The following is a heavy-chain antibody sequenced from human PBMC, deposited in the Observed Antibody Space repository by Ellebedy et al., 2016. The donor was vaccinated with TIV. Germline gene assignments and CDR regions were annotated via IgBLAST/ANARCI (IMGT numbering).Heavy chain of an antibody. V-gene: IGHV3-66*01. CDR2: LYKDGKS. CDR1: GITVSDYF. D-gene: IGHD3-10*01. CDR3: ARVTAYGSGIDP. J-gene: IGHJ5*02. Sequence: GESLKISCEASGITVSDYFMNWVRQAPGKGLEWVSVLYKDGKSNYTDSVNGRFTVSRDNSKNTLYLQMDSLRAEDTAVYYCARVTAYGSGIDPWGQGTLVTVSS.